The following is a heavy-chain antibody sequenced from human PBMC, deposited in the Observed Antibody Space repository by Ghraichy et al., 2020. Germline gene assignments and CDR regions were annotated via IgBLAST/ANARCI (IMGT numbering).Heavy chain of an antibody. CDR3: ARDSTGVGADGDGY. CDR1: GLAGTSDT. D-gene: IGHD6-13*01. CDR2: IYSGGNT. V-gene: IGHV3-53*01. Sequence: GGSLRLSETGRGLAGTSDTIIGVVRGPRKGKERVSVIYSGGNTYYADSVKGRFTISRDNSKNTLYLQMNSLRVEDTAVYYCARDSTGVGADGDGYWGQGT. J-gene: IGHJ4*02.